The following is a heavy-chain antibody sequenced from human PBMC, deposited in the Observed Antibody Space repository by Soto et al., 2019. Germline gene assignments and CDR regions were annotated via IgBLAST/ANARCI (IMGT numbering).Heavy chain of an antibody. D-gene: IGHD3-10*01. CDR1: GFTVSNNY. Sequence: EVQLVESGGGLIQPGGSLRLSCAVSGFTVSNNYMSWVRQAPGKGLEGVSVIYSGGYTAYGDSVKGRFTISRDNSKNTLHPQLTRGGADATGVFFWATQPGGGGYWGQGTLVTVSS. J-gene: IGHJ4*02. V-gene: IGHV3-53*01. CDR3: ATQPGGGGY. CDR2: IYSGGYT.